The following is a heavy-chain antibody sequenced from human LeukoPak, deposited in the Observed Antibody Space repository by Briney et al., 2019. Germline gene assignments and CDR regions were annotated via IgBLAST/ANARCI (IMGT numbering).Heavy chain of an antibody. D-gene: IGHD3-9*01. CDR1: GFTFSIYS. Sequence: GGSLRLSCAASGFTFSIYSFNWVRQAPGKGLEWVSSISSGSNYIYYADSTKGRFTISRDDAKNSLYLQMSDLRAEDTAVYYCARDLRNYDILTGYSYYFDYWGQGTLVTVSS. J-gene: IGHJ4*02. CDR3: ARDLRNYDILTGYSYYFDY. CDR2: ISSGSNYI. V-gene: IGHV3-21*01.